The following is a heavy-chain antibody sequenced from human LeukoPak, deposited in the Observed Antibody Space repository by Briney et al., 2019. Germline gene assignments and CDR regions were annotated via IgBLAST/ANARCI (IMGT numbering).Heavy chain of an antibody. CDR2: IGATGGDL. Sequence: PGGSLRLSCAASGFPFSSYAMTWVRQAPGKGLEWVSAIGATGGDLYYADSVKGRFTISRDNSKNTLYLPIHSLRAEDTAIYYCAKYLAAGKFYFDYWGQGTLVTVSS. D-gene: IGHD6-13*01. V-gene: IGHV3-23*01. CDR1: GFPFSSYA. J-gene: IGHJ4*02. CDR3: AKYLAAGKFYFDY.